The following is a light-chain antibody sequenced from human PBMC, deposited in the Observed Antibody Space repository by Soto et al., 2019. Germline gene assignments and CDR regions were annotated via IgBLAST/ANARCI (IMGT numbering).Light chain of an antibody. CDR2: DVS. Sequence: QSALTQPASVSGSPGQSITISCTGTSSDVGSYNYVSWYQQHPGKAPKLMIYDVSNRPSGVSNRFSGSKSGNTASPTISGLQAEDEADYYCNSYTGSSTPYVFGTGTKVTVL. J-gene: IGLJ1*01. V-gene: IGLV2-14*03. CDR3: NSYTGSSTPYV. CDR1: SSDVGSYNY.